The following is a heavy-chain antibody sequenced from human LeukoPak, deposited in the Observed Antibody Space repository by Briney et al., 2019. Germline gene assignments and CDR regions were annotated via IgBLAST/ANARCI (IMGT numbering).Heavy chain of an antibody. D-gene: IGHD5-24*01. J-gene: IGHJ6*03. Sequence: GASVKVSCKASGYTFTSYYMHWVRQAPGQGLEWMGIINPSGGSTSYAQKFQGRVTMTRDTSTSTVYMELSSLRSEDTAVYYCARGDGALNHDNYYYYIDVWGKGTTVTVSS. CDR2: INPSGGST. CDR3: ARGDGALNHDNYYYYIDV. CDR1: GYTFTSYY. V-gene: IGHV1-46*01.